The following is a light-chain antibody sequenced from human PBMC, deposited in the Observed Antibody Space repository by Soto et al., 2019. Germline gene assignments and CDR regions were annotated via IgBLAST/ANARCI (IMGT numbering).Light chain of an antibody. CDR3: SSYTRSSTRG. CDR2: EVS. Sequence: QSALTQPASVSGSPGQSITISCTGTSSDVGGYNYVSWYQQHPGKAPKLMIYEVSNRPSGVSNRFSGSKSGNTASLTISGLQAEDEADYYCSSYTRSSTRGFGNGSKGTAL. J-gene: IGLJ1*01. CDR1: SSDVGGYNY. V-gene: IGLV2-14*01.